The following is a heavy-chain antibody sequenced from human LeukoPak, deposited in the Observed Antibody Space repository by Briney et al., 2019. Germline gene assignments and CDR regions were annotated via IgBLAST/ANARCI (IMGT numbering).Heavy chain of an antibody. D-gene: IGHD4-17*01. CDR2: IYYSGST. CDR1: GGSISSYY. V-gene: IGHV4-59*12. CDR3: ASSTTVTTACDY. Sequence: SETLSLTCTVSGGSISSYYWSWIRQPPGKGLEWIGYIYYSGSTNYNPSLKSRVTISVDTSKNQFSLKLSSVTAADTAVYYCASSTTVTTACDYWGQGTLVTVSS. J-gene: IGHJ4*02.